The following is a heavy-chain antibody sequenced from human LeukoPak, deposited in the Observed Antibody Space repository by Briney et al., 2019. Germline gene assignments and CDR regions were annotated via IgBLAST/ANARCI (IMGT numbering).Heavy chain of an antibody. D-gene: IGHD3-3*01. CDR3: ARGTMVYDFWSGMNDY. V-gene: IGHV1-18*01. CDR1: GYTFTSYG. Sequence: GASVKVSCKASGYTFTSYGISWVRQAPGQGLEWMGWISAYNGNTNYAQKLQGRVTMTTDTSTSTAYMELSRLRSDDTAVYYCARGTMVYDFWSGMNDYWGQGTLVTVSS. J-gene: IGHJ4*02. CDR2: ISAYNGNT.